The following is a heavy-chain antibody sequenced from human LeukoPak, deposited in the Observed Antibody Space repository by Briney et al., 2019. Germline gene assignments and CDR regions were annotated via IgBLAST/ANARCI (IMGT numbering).Heavy chain of an antibody. V-gene: IGHV4-38-2*02. CDR3: ARDPQGYCTNGVCWGYYFDY. J-gene: IGHJ4*02. D-gene: IGHD2-8*01. CDR1: GYSISSGYY. CDR2: IYHSGST. Sequence: KTSETLSLTCTVSGYSISSGYYWGWIRQPPGKGLEWIGSIYHSGSTNYNPSLKSRVTISVDTSKNQFSLKLSSVTAADTAVYYCARDPQGYCTNGVCWGYYFDYWGQGTLVTVSS.